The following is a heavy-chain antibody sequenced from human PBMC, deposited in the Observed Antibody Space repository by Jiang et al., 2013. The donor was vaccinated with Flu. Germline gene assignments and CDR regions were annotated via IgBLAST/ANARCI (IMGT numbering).Heavy chain of an antibody. CDR3: AKRSGKPITVAGSGPPYFFDY. V-gene: IGHV3-23*01. J-gene: IGHJ4*02. Sequence: VKGRFTISRDNAKNALYLQMSSLRAEDTAFYYCAKRSGKPITVAGSGPPYFFDYWGQGTLVTVSS. D-gene: IGHD6-19*01.